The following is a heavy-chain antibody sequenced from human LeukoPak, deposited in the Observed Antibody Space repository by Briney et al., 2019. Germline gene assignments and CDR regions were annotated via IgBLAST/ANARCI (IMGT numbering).Heavy chain of an antibody. D-gene: IGHD2-21*01. CDR3: ARVWGLIN. V-gene: IGHV4-38-2*02. CDR1: GYSISSGYY. CDR2: IYHSGST. J-gene: IGHJ4*02. Sequence: KPSETLSLTCTVSGYSISSGYYWGWIRQPPGKGLEWIGSIYHSGSTYYNPSLKSRVTISVDTPKNQFSLKLSSVTAADTAVYYCARVWGLINWGQGTLVTVSS.